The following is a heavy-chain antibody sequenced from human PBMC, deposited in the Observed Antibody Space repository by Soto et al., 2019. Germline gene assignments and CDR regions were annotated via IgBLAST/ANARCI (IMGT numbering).Heavy chain of an antibody. CDR2: KYHSGST. CDR1: GYSISSDYY. CDR3: ARGVLGATTYFDY. D-gene: IGHD1-26*01. J-gene: IGHJ4*02. Sequence: PSETLSLTCAVSGYSISSDYYWGWIRQPPGKGLEWIASKYHSGSTYYNPSLKSRVTISVDTSKSQLSLKLSSVTAADTAVYYCARGVLGATTYFDYWGQGTLVTVSS. V-gene: IGHV4-38-2*01.